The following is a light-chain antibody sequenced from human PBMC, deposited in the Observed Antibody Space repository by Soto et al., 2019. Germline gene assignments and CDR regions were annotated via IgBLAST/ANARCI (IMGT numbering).Light chain of an antibody. V-gene: IGLV2-8*01. Sequence: QSALTQPASVSGSPGQSITISCTGTSSDVGGYNYVSWYQQHPGKAPKLMIYEVSERPSGVPDRFSGSKSGNTASLTVSGLQAEDEAHYYCSSYAGTKTLVFGGGTKVTVL. CDR3: SSYAGTKTLV. CDR1: SSDVGGYNY. J-gene: IGLJ2*01. CDR2: EVS.